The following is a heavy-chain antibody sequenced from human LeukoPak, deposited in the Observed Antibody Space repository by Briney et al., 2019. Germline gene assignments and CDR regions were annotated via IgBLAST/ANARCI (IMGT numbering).Heavy chain of an antibody. CDR1: GYTITSNY. CDR2: IYGGDGGT. Sequence: GGSLRLSCAASGYTITSNYMSWVRQAPGKGLECVSVIYGGDGGTYYADSVKGRFTISRDNSKNIFYLQMTSLRAEDTAVYYCTTDSYTNNVVGFDSWGQGTLVTVSS. CDR3: TTDSYTNNVVGFDS. D-gene: IGHD3-16*01. J-gene: IGHJ4*02. V-gene: IGHV3-53*01.